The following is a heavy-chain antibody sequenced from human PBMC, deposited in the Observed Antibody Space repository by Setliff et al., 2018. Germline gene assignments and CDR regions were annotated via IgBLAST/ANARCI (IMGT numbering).Heavy chain of an antibody. J-gene: IGHJ6*03. Sequence: SETLSLTCAVYGGSFSDHFWSWIRQPPDKGLEWIGEINHSGSTNYNPSLKSRVTISVDTSKNQFSLKLSSVTAADTAVYYCARDQDFWSGYYRASHYMDVWGKGTTVTVSS. D-gene: IGHD3-3*01. V-gene: IGHV4-34*01. CDR3: ARDQDFWSGYYRASHYMDV. CDR2: INHSGST. CDR1: GGSFSDHF.